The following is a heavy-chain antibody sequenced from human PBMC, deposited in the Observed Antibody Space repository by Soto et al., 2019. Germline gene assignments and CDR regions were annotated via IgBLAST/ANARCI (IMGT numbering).Heavy chain of an antibody. CDR3: ASGIDF. Sequence: GGSLRLSCVASGFGFSSYEMTWIRQAPGKGLEWISYISSSGSAIYYADSVKGRFTISRDNAQHAVYLQMNSLRIDDTALYFCASGIDFWGQGTLVTVSS. CDR1: GFGFSSYE. CDR2: ISSSGSAI. J-gene: IGHJ4*02. V-gene: IGHV3-48*03.